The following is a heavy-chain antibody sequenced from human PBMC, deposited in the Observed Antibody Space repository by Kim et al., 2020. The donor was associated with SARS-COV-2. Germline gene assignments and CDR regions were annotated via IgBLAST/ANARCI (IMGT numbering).Heavy chain of an antibody. Sequence: GESLKISCAVSGFSFTGHWITWVRWLPGKGLEWMARIDPSESYTNYNPSFQGHVVLSADKSISTAYLQWSSLQASDTAIYFCARQYRDGYTYYFDYWCQG. V-gene: IGHV5-10-1*01. D-gene: IGHD5-12*01. J-gene: IGHJ4*02. CDR3: ARQYRDGYTYYFDY. CDR1: GFSFTGHW. CDR2: IDPSESYT.